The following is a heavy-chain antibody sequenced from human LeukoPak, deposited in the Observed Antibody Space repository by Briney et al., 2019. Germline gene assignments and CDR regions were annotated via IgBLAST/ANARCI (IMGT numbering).Heavy chain of an antibody. V-gene: IGHV3-23*01. J-gene: IGHJ4*02. CDR3: AKGRYSYGSPYLDY. CDR1: GFTFSSYA. CDR2: ISGSGGST. D-gene: IGHD5-18*01. Sequence: GGSLRLSCAASGFTFSSYAMSWVRQAPGKGLEWVSAISGSGGSTYYADSVKGRFTISRDNSKNTLYLQVNSLRAEDTAVYYCAKGRYSYGSPYLDYWGQGTLVTVSS.